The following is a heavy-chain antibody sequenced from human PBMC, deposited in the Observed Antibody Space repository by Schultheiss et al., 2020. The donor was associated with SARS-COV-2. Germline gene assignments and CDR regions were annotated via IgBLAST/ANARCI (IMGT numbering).Heavy chain of an antibody. V-gene: IGHV1-69*02. CDR2: IIPILGIA. CDR3: ARGILWFGELIDY. D-gene: IGHD3-10*01. J-gene: IGHJ4*02. Sequence: SVKVSCKASGGTFSSYTISWVRQAPGQGLEWMGRIIPILGIANYAQKLQGRVTMTTDTSTSTAYMELRSLRSDDTAVYYCARGILWFGELIDYWGQGTLVTVSS. CDR1: GGTFSSYT.